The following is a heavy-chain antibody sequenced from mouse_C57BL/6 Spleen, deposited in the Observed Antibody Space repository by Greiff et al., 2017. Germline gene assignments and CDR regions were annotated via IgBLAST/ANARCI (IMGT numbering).Heavy chain of an antibody. CDR3: TTGVTTLYYYAMDY. Sequence: EVQLQQSGAELVRPGASVKLSCTASGFNIKDDYMHWVKQRPEQGLEWIGWIDPENGDTEYASKFQGKATITADTSSNTAYLQLSSLTSEDTAVYYCTTGVTTLYYYAMDYWGQGTSVTVSS. CDR1: GFNIKDDY. V-gene: IGHV14-4*01. CDR2: IDPENGDT. J-gene: IGHJ4*01. D-gene: IGHD2-1*01.